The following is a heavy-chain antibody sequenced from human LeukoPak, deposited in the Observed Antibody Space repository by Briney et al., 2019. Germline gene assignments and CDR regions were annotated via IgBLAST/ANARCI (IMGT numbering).Heavy chain of an antibody. CDR1: GGSISSYNW. D-gene: IGHD1-1*01. J-gene: IGHJ2*01. Sequence: SETLSLTCAVSGGSISSYNWWSWVRQPPGKGLEWIGEIYHGGSTNYNPSLKSRVTISVGKSKNKFSLRLSSVTAADTAVYYCARERSTSGTDSDCYFDLWGRGTLVTVSS. V-gene: IGHV4-4*02. CDR3: ARERSTSGTDSDCYFDL. CDR2: IYHGGST.